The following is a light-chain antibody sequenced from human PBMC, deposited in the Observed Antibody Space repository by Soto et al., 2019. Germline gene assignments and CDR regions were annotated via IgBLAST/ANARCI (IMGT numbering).Light chain of an antibody. CDR1: SGHSSYI. CDR3: ETWDSNPHVV. V-gene: IGLV4-60*03. Sequence: QSVLTQSSSASASLGSSVKLTCTLSSGHSSYIIAWHQQQPGKGPRYLMKLEGSGSYNKGSGVPDRFSGSSSGADRYLTISNLQSEDEADYYCETWDSNPHVVFGGGTKVTVL. CDR2: LEGSGSY. J-gene: IGLJ2*01.